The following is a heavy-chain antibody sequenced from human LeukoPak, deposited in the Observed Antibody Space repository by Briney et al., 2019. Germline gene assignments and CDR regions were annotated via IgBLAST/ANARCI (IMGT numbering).Heavy chain of an antibody. J-gene: IGHJ6*03. CDR1: GYTFTGYY. CDR2: INPNSGGT. V-gene: IGHV1-2*02. D-gene: IGHD6-13*01. Sequence: GASVKVSCKASGYTFTGYYMHWVRQAPGQGLEWMGWINPNSGGTNYAQKFQGRVTMTRDTSISTAYMELSRLRSDDTAVYYCARDFLRRAAAGSHDYYMDVWGKGTTVTVPS. CDR3: ARDFLRRAAAGSHDYYMDV.